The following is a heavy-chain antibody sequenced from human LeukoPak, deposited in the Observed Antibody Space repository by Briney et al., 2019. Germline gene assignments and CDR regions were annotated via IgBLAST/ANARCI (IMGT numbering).Heavy chain of an antibody. V-gene: IGHV3-48*01. CDR2: ISSSSVTI. CDR1: EFTFGSYS. J-gene: IGHJ4*02. Sequence: GGSLRLSCAASEFTFGSYSINWVRQAPGKGLEWVSYISSSSVTIYYADSVKGRFTISRDNSKNTLYLQMNSLRAEDTAVYYCARRAGAYSHPYDYWGQGTLVTVSS. D-gene: IGHD4/OR15-4a*01. CDR3: ARRAGAYSHPYDY.